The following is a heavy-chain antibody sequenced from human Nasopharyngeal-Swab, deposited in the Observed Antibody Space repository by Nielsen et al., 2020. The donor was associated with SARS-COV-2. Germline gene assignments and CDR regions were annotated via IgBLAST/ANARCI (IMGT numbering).Heavy chain of an antibody. CDR3: AKRDGLLWFGELQYYYYYYMDV. D-gene: IGHD3-10*01. J-gene: IGHJ6*03. CDR2: ISGSGGST. V-gene: IGHV3-23*01. Sequence: GESLKIPCAASGFTFSSYAMRWVRQAPGRGLEWVSAISGSGGSTYYADSVKGRFTISRDNSKNTLYLQMNSLRAEDTAVYYCAKRDGLLWFGELQYYYYYYMDVWGKGTTVTVSS. CDR1: GFTFSSYA.